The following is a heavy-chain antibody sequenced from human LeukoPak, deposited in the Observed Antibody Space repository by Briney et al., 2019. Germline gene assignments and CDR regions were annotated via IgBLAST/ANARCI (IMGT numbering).Heavy chain of an antibody. CDR2: IYYSGST. J-gene: IGHJ1*01. Sequence: SETLSLTCTVSGGSISSYYWSWIRQPPGKGLEWIGYIYYSGSTNYNPSLKSRVTISVDTSKNQFSLKLSSVTAADTAVYYCAKDPVYTSGSWGLGTLVTVSS. V-gene: IGHV4-59*12. CDR1: GGSISSYY. D-gene: IGHD3-10*01. CDR3: AKDPVYTSGS.